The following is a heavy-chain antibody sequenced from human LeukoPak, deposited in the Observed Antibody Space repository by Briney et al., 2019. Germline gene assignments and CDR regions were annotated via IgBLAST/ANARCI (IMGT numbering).Heavy chain of an antibody. D-gene: IGHD6-19*01. J-gene: IGHJ6*02. CDR2: ISYTGTT. CDR3: ARLPPEGSSGWYGVGRYYYYGMDD. V-gene: IGHV4-39*07. Sequence: SETLSLTCSVSGVSVSNSGYYWAWIRQPPGKGLEWIGSISYTGTTYYTPSLKSRDAISVDTSKNQFSLKLSSVTAADTAVYYCARLPPEGSSGWYGVGRYYYYGMDDWGQGTTVTVSS. CDR1: GVSVSNSGYY.